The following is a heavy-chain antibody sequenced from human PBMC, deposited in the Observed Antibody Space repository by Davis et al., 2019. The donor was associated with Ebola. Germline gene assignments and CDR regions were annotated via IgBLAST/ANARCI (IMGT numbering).Heavy chain of an antibody. J-gene: IGHJ4*02. V-gene: IGHV3-74*01. CDR1: GFTFSSYW. CDR2: INSDGSST. D-gene: IGHD6-13*01. CDR3: ARAGYSSSWRAFY. Sequence: GESLKISCAASGFTFSSYWMHWVRQAPGKGLVWVSRINSDGSSTSYADSVKGRFTISRDNAKNTLYLQMNSLRAEDTAVYYCARAGYSSSWRAFYWGQGTLVTVSS.